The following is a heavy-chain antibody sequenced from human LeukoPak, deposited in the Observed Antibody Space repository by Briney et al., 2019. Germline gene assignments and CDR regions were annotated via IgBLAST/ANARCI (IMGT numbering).Heavy chain of an antibody. D-gene: IGHD2-2*01. CDR2: ISGSGGST. CDR1: GFTFSSYA. CDR3: AKGYCSSTSCQAYYYYYYMDV. Sequence: GGSLRLSCAASGFTFSSYAMSWVRQAPGKGLEWVSAISGSGGSTYYADSVKGRFTISRNNSKNTLYLQMNSLRAEDTAVYYCAKGYCSSTSCQAYYYYYYMDVWGKGTTVTVSS. V-gene: IGHV3-23*01. J-gene: IGHJ6*03.